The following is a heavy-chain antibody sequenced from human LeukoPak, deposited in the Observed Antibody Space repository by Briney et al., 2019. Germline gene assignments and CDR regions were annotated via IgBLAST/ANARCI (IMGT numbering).Heavy chain of an antibody. Sequence: PSETPSLTCAVYGGSFSGYYWSWIRQPPGKGLEWIGEINHSGSTNYNPSLKSRVTISVDTSKNQFSLKLSSVTAADTAVYYCARGLLSSARKHGSGSSSYYFDYWGQGTLVTVSS. CDR1: GGSFSGYY. V-gene: IGHV4-34*01. CDR3: ARGLLSSARKHGSGSSSYYFDY. J-gene: IGHJ4*02. CDR2: INHSGST. D-gene: IGHD3-10*01.